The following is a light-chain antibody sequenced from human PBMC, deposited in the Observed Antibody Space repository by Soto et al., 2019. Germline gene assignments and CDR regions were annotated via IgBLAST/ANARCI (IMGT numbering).Light chain of an antibody. CDR3: CSYVTTPEI. Sequence: QSALAQPRSVSGSPGQLLTIPCTGTSSDVDDYRYVSWYQQYPGKAPKLVIYDGTKRPSGVPDRFSGSNSGNTASLTISGLQAEDEADYYCCSYVTTPEIFGTGTKV. CDR1: SSDVDDYRY. J-gene: IGLJ1*01. CDR2: DGT. V-gene: IGLV2-11*01.